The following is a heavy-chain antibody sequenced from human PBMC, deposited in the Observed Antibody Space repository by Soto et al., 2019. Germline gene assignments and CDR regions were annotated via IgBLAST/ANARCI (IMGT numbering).Heavy chain of an antibody. J-gene: IGHJ5*02. CDR3: ARDVAVAGGWFDP. CDR2: IYSDGST. Sequence: EVPLVESGGGLIQPGGSLRLSCAASGFTVSDNYMNWVRQAPGKGLEWVSIIYSDGSTSYADSVKGRFTISRDNSKNTLHLQMNSLRVEDTAVYYCARDVAVAGGWFDPWGQGTLVTVSS. D-gene: IGHD6-19*01. V-gene: IGHV3-53*01. CDR1: GFTVSDNY.